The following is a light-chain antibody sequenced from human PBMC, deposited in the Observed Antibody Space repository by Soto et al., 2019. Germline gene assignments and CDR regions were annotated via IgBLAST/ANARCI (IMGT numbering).Light chain of an antibody. V-gene: IGLV3-9*01. Sequence: SSELTQPLSVSVALGQTARITCGGNHIGSKNVHWYQQMPGQAPVLVIYRDSNRPSGIPERFSGSNSGNTATLTISRAQAGDEADYYCQVLDSSTARVFGGGTKLTVL. J-gene: IGLJ3*02. CDR1: HIGSKN. CDR2: RDS. CDR3: QVLDSSTARV.